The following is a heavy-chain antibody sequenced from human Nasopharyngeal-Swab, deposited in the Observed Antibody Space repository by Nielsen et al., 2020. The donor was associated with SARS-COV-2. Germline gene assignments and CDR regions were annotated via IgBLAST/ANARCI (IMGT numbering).Heavy chain of an antibody. J-gene: IGHJ5*02. D-gene: IGHD3-16*01. CDR3: GRDLGGRFST. CDR1: GFTFSSYW. CDR2: IDEHGSTI. V-gene: IGHV3-74*01. Sequence: GESLKISCVASGFTFSSYWMHWVRQVPGKGLVCVSRIDEHGSTINHADSVEGRFTISRDNAKNTLFLQMNSLRAEDTAVYYCGRDLGGRFSTWGQGTLVTVSS.